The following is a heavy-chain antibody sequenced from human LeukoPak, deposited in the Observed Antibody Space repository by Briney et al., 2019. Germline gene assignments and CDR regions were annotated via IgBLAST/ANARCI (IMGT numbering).Heavy chain of an antibody. CDR3: VRDDGHSYQYASRTYYYDAFDI. Sequence: PGGSLRLSCAASGFTLSNYWMTWVRQAPGKGLEWVANINRDESDKHYVDSVEGRFTISRDNAKNSLYLQMNRLRAEDTAVYYCVRDDGHSYQYASRTYYYDAFDIWGQGTVVTVSS. CDR2: INRDESDK. V-gene: IGHV3-7*01. CDR1: GFTLSNYW. J-gene: IGHJ3*02. D-gene: IGHD3-10*01.